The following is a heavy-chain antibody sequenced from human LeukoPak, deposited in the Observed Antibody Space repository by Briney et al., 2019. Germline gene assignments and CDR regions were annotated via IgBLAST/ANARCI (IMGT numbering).Heavy chain of an antibody. Sequence: PGGSLRLSCAASGFSVSSNYMSWVRQAPGKGLQWVSVIYNDGTTYYADSVKGRFTISRDNSKNMLYLQMNSLRAEDTAVYYCAREICGGSCNPPSYMDVWGNGTTVTVPS. D-gene: IGHD2-15*01. CDR3: AREICGGSCNPPSYMDV. CDR1: GFSVSSNY. CDR2: IYNDGTT. J-gene: IGHJ6*03. V-gene: IGHV3-53*01.